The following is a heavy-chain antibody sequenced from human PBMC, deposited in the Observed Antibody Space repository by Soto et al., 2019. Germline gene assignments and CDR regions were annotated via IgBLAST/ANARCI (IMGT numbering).Heavy chain of an antibody. CDR1: GGPISSYY. CDR3: ATRSNGEGDDSDY. CDR2: MVYSGGT. J-gene: IGHJ4*02. D-gene: IGHD3-10*01. V-gene: IGHV4-59*08. Sequence: QVQLQESGPGLVKPSETLSLTCTVSGGPISSYYWSWIRQPPGKGLEWIGCMVYSGGTNYNPSLKSRVTISVDTSKNQFSLKLSSVTAADTAVYFCATRSNGEGDDSDYWGQGTLVTVSS.